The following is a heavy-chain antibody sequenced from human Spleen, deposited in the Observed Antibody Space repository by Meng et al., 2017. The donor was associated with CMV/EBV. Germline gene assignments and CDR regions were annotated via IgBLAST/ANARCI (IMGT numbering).Heavy chain of an antibody. Sequence: CTWSSYTMSWDWQATGKGQEWVSGIGATGSGTYDEDSVKGRFTISRDKSKNTLYRQMNSRRAEDTAVYYCAKGLYSSSPGSFDYWGQGTLVTVSS. CDR2: IGATGSGT. CDR1: CTWSSYT. V-gene: IGHV3-23*01. CDR3: AKGLYSSSPGSFDY. D-gene: IGHD6-6*01. J-gene: IGHJ4*02.